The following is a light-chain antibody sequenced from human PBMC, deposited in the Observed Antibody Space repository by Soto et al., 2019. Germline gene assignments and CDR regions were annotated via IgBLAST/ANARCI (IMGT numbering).Light chain of an antibody. CDR2: GAS. V-gene: IGKV3-20*01. CDR3: QQYGSSPFT. J-gene: IGKJ3*01. Sequence: EIVLTQSPGTLSLSPGERATLSCRASQSVSSSYFAWYQQKPGQAPSLLIYGASSRATGIPDRFSGSGSGTDFTLTISRLEPEDFAVYYWQQYGSSPFTFGPGTKVDIK. CDR1: QSVSSSY.